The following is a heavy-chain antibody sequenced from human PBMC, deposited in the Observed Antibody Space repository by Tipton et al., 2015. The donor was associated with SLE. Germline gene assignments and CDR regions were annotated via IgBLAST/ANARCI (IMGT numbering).Heavy chain of an antibody. CDR2: INHSGST. CDR3: ARSLFVVVEAATYYYHGLDV. V-gene: IGHV4-34*01. J-gene: IGHJ6*02. Sequence: TLSLTCAVYGGSFSGFYWGWVRQSPGKGLEWIGEINHSGSTNYNPSLKSRVTISVDTSKNQFSLKLSSVTAADTAVYYCARSLFVVVEAATYYYHGLDVWGQGTTVTVSS. CDR1: GGSFSGFY. D-gene: IGHD2-15*01.